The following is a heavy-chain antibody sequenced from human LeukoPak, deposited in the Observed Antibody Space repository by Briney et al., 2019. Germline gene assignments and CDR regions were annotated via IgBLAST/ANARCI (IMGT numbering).Heavy chain of an antibody. CDR3: ARGSGYSSPFDY. V-gene: IGHV4-34*01. CDR1: GGSFSGYY. CDR2: INHSGST. D-gene: IGHD5-18*01. J-gene: IGHJ4*02. Sequence: SETLSLTCAVYGGSFSGYYWSWIRQPPGKGLEWIGEINHSGSTNYNPSLKSRVTTSVDTSKNQFSLKLSSVTAADTAVYYCARGSGYSSPFDYWGQGTLVTVSS.